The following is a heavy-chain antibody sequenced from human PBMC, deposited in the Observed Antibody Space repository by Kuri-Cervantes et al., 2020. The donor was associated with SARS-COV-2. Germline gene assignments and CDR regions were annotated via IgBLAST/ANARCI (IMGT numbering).Heavy chain of an antibody. CDR2: ISSNGGST. CDR1: GFTFSSYG. V-gene: IGHV3-64*01. Sequence: GGSLRLSCAAFGFTFSSYGMHWVRQAPGKGLEYVPAISSNGGSTYYANSVKGRFTISRDNSKNTLYLQMGSLRAEDMAVYYCARGSIVVVIANLDIWGQGTMVTVSS. D-gene: IGHD2-21*01. J-gene: IGHJ3*02. CDR3: ARGSIVVVIANLDI.